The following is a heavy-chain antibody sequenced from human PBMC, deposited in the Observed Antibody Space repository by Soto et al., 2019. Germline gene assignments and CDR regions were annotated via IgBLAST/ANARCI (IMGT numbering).Heavy chain of an antibody. J-gene: IGHJ4*02. CDR3: ARGNIVVYFDY. CDR1: GDSISTDY. Sequence: PSETLSLTCTVSGDSISTDYWSWIRQSPGKGLEWIGFIYYGGSTNYNPSLKSRVTISVDTSKNQFSLKLSSVTAADTAVYYCARGNIVVYFDYWGQGTLVTGSS. CDR2: IYYGGST. V-gene: IGHV4-59*01. D-gene: IGHD2-15*01.